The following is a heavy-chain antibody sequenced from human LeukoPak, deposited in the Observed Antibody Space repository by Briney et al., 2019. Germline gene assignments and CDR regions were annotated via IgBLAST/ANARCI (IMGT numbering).Heavy chain of an antibody. J-gene: IGHJ3*02. V-gene: IGHV1-2*02. CDR3: AKDIVVVPASYDDAFDI. D-gene: IGHD2-2*01. CDR2: INPNSGGT. Sequence: ASVKVSCKASGYTFTGYYMHWVRQAPGQGLEWMEWINPNSGGTNYAQKFQGRVTMTRDTSISTAYMELSRLRSDDTAVYYCAKDIVVVPASYDDAFDIWGQGTMVTVSS. CDR1: GYTFTGYY.